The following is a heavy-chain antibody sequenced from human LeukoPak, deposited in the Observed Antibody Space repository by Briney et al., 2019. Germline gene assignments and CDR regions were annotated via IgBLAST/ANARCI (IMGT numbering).Heavy chain of an antibody. CDR2: INPSGGST. CDR1: GYTFTSYY. D-gene: IGHD3-22*01. J-gene: IGHJ1*01. V-gene: IGHV1-46*01. Sequence: ASVKVSCKASGYTFTSYYMHWVRQAPGQGLEWMGIINPSGGSTSYAQKFQGRVTMTRDMSTSTVYMELSSLRSEDTAVYYCARDLETHYYDSSGYPRHWGQGTLVTVSS. CDR3: ARDLETHYYDSSGYPRH.